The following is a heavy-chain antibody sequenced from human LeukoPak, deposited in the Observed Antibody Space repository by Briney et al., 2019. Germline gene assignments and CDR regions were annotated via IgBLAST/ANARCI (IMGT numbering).Heavy chain of an antibody. CDR2: ISPGGDTI. V-gene: IGHV3-23*01. CDR3: ARRTTVVGPAPFDH. J-gene: IGHJ4*02. D-gene: IGHD4-23*01. CDR1: GFSFSIYA. Sequence: GGSLRLSCAASGFSFSIYAMSWVRQAPGKGLEWVSAISPGGDTIYYLDSVKGRFTISRDNSKNTLYLQMNSLRAEDTAVYYCARRTTVVGPAPFDHWGQGTLVTVSS.